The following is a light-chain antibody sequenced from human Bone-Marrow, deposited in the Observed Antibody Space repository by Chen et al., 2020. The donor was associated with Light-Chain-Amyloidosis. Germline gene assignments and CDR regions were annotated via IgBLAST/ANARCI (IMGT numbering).Light chain of an antibody. CDR1: RIISNS. CDR2: AAS. V-gene: IGKV1-NL1*01. CDR3: QEYDDSPHT. Sequence: DIQMTQSPSSLSASVGDRVTITCRASRIISNSLVWYQQKPGKAPNLLLYAASRLESGVPARFSGSGSGTDFTLTITSLEPEDFATYYCQEYDDSPHTFGQGTKLEIK. J-gene: IGKJ2*01.